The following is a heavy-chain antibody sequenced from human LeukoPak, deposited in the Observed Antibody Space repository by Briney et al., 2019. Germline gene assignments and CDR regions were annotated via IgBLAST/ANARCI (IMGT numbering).Heavy chain of an antibody. V-gene: IGHV3-23*01. D-gene: IGHD6-13*01. CDR1: GFTFSNYA. CDR2: ISGNGGST. J-gene: IGHJ4*02. CDR3: AKDLPHSSSWAY. Sequence: PGGSLRLSCAASGFTFSNYAMNWVRQAPGKGLEWVSGISGNGGSTYYADSVKGRFTISRDNSKNTLYLQMNSLRAEDTAVYYCAKDLPHSSSWAYWGQGTLVTVSS.